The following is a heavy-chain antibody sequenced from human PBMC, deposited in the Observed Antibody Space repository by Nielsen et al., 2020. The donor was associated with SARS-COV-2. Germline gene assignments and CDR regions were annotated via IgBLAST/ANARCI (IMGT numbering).Heavy chain of an antibody. CDR3: AKGTDSRKQGY. CDR1: GVSFSGYY. Sequence: GSLRLSCAVYGVSFSGYYWNWIRQPPGKGLELIGEIHPSGNTNYNPSLESRVTMSLDTSKNQFSLKLSSVTAADTAVYYCAKGTDSRKQGYWGQGTLVTVSA. J-gene: IGHJ4*02. V-gene: IGHV4-34*01. CDR2: IHPSGNT. D-gene: IGHD6-13*01.